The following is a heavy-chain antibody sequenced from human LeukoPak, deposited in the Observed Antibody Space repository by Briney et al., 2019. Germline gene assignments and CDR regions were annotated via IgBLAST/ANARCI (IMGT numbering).Heavy chain of an antibody. Sequence: PSETLSLTCTVSGGSISSYYWSWIRQPPGKGLEWIGEINHSGSTNYNPSLKSRVTISVDTSKNQFSLKLSSVTAADTAVYYCAIHQLPSHYYYGMDVWGQGTTVTVSS. J-gene: IGHJ6*02. D-gene: IGHD2-2*01. CDR1: GGSISSYY. CDR3: AIHQLPSHYYYGMDV. CDR2: INHSGST. V-gene: IGHV4-34*01.